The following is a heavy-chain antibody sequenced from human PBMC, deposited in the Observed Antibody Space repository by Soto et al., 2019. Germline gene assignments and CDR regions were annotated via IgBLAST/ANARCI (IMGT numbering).Heavy chain of an antibody. CDR3: ARGEKDIVLMVYAIWGEYIWFDP. CDR2: FNAGNGNT. D-gene: IGHD2-8*01. Sequence: ATSVKVCCKACGYSYTSYAIHWVRQATGQRLEWMGWFNAGNGNTKYSQKFQGRVTITRDTSASTAYMELSSLRSEDTAVYYCARGEKDIVLMVYAIWGEYIWFDPWGQGTLVTVSS. J-gene: IGHJ5*02. V-gene: IGHV1-3*01. CDR1: GYSYTSYA.